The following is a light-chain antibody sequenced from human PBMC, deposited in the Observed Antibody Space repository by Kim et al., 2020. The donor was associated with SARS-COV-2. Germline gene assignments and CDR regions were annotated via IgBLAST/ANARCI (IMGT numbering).Light chain of an antibody. V-gene: IGKV1-5*03. CDR2: KAS. CDR3: QHYNTYSWT. Sequence: DIQMTQSPSTLSASVGDRVTITCRASQSISTWLAWYQQKPGKAPKLLIYKASSLESGVPSRFSGSGSGTEFTLTIRSLQPDDFATYYCQHYNTYSWTFGQGTKVDIK. J-gene: IGKJ1*01. CDR1: QSISTW.